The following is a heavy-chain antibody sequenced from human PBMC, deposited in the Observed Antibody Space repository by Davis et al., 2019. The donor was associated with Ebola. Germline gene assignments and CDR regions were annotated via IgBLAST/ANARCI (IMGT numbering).Heavy chain of an antibody. CDR2: INPSGGST. CDR1: GYTFTGYY. D-gene: IGHD3-22*01. V-gene: IGHV1-46*01. J-gene: IGHJ5*02. CDR3: ARATYYYDSSGYLPGWFDP. Sequence: ASVKVSCKASGYTFTGYYMHWVRQAPGQGLEWMGIINPSGGSTSYAQKFQGRVTMTRDTSTSTVYMELSSLRSEDTAVYYCARATYYYDSSGYLPGWFDPWGQGTLVTVSS.